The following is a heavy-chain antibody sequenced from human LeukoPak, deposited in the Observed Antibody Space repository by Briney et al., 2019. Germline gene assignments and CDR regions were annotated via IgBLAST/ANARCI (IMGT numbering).Heavy chain of an antibody. Sequence: GGSLRLSCTVSGFTLSSYEMSWIRQAPGQGLEWVSSIEYSETGTHYADSVKGRFTISRDNAKNSLYLQMNSLRAEDTAVYYCARDSGYAFDIWGQGTMVTVSS. CDR3: ARDSGYAFDI. CDR2: IEYSETGT. CDR1: GFTLSSYE. J-gene: IGHJ3*02. V-gene: IGHV3-21*01. D-gene: IGHD1-26*01.